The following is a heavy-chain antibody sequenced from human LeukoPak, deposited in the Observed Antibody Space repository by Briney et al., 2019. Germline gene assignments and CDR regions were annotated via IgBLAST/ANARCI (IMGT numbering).Heavy chain of an antibody. D-gene: IGHD3-3*01. CDR2: INHSGST. CDR3: ARPNAYYDFWSGYPRNYYFDY. V-gene: IGHV4-34*01. Sequence: SETLSLTCAVYGGSFSGYYWSWIRQPPGKGLEWIGEINHSGSTNYNPSLKSRVTISVDTSKNQFSLKLGSVTAADTAVYYCARPNAYYDFWSGYPRNYYFDYWGQGTLVTVSS. J-gene: IGHJ4*02. CDR1: GGSFSGYY.